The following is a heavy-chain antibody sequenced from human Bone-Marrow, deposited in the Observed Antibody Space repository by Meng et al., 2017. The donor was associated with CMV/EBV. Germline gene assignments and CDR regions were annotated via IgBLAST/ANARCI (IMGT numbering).Heavy chain of an antibody. Sequence: GESLKISCAASGFTFSSYSMNWVRQAPGKGLEWVSSMSSSSSHINYADSVKGRFTISRDNAKNSLYLQMNSLRAEDTAVYYCASGTYCSSTSCTNAFDIWGQGTMVTVSS. J-gene: IGHJ3*02. CDR2: MSSSSSHI. D-gene: IGHD2-2*01. V-gene: IGHV3-21*01. CDR3: ASGTYCSSTSCTNAFDI. CDR1: GFTFSSYS.